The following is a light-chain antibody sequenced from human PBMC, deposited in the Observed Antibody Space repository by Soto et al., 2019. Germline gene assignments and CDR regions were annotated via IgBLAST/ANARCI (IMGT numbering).Light chain of an antibody. V-gene: IGKV3-20*01. CDR1: QSVSGSY. J-gene: IGKJ1*01. Sequence: EIVLTQSPGTLSLSPGERATLSCRASQSVSGSYLAWYQQKPGQAPRLLIYGASSRATGIPDRFSGSGSGKDFPLTISRLEPEDFAVYYCQQYGSSPRTFGQGTKVEIK. CDR2: GAS. CDR3: QQYGSSPRT.